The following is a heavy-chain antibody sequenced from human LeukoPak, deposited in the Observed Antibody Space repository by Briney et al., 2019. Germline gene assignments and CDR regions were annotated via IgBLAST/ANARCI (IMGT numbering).Heavy chain of an antibody. V-gene: IGHV4-59*01. CDR3: ARAHIYGDYGCCPFDY. J-gene: IGHJ4*02. D-gene: IGHD4-17*01. CDR2: IYYSGST. Sequence: SETLSLTCTVSGGSISSYYWSWIRQPPGKGLEWIGYIYYSGSTNYYPSLKSRVTISVDTSKNQFSLKLSSVTAADTAVYYCARAHIYGDYGCCPFDYWGQGTLVTVSS. CDR1: GGSISSYY.